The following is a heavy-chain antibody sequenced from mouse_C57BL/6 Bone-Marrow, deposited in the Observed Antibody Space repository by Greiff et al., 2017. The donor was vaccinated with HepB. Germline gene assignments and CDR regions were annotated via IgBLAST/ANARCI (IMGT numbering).Heavy chain of an antibody. CDR2: INPYNGGT. V-gene: IGHV1-19*01. CDR3: ARSNYDYDDY. J-gene: IGHJ2*01. CDR1: GYTFTDYY. D-gene: IGHD2-4*01. Sequence: EVQLQESGPVLVKPGASVKMSCKASGYTFTDYYMNWVKQSHGKSLEWIGVINPYNGGTSYNQKFKGKATLTVDKSSSTAYMELNSLTSEDSAVYYCARSNYDYDDYWGQGTTLTVSS.